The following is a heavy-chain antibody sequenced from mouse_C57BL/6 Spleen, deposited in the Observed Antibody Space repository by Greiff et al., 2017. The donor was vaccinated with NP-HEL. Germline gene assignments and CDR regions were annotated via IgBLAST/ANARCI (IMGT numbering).Heavy chain of an antibody. J-gene: IGHJ4*01. V-gene: IGHV1-26*01. CDR3: ARSRNYVPYYAMDY. D-gene: IGHD2-1*01. Sequence: EVQLQQSGPELVKPGASVKISCKASGYTFTDYYMNWVKQSHGKSLEWIGDINPNNGGTSYNQKFKGKATLTVDKSSSTAYMELRSLTSEDSAVYYCARSRNYVPYYAMDYWGQGTSVTVSS. CDR2: INPNNGGT. CDR1: GYTFTDYY.